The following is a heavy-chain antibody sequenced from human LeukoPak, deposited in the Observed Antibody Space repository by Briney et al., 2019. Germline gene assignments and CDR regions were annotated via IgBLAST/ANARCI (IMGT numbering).Heavy chain of an antibody. V-gene: IGHV3-7*01. CDR1: EFTFSNYW. J-gene: IGHJ4*02. Sequence: GGSLRLSCAASEFTFSNYWMSWVRQAPGKGLEWVANIKEDGSEKYYVDSVKGRFTISRDNAKNPLYLQMDSLRAEDTAVYFCARVGYSSSSIDYWGQGTLVTVSS. D-gene: IGHD6-6*01. CDR2: IKEDGSEK. CDR3: ARVGYSSSSIDY.